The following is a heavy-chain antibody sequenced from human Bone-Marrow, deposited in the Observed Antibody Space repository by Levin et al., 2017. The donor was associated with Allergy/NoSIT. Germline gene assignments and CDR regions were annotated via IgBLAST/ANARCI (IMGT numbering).Heavy chain of an antibody. CDR1: GGSVSSGSYY. Sequence: SQTLSLTCTVSGGSVSSGSYYWTWIRQPPGNGLEWIGYIYYSGDTNNNPSLKSRVTISADTSKIQFSLKLRSVTAADTAVYYCARIPVAGTGHYDDYGMDVWGQGTTVTVSS. J-gene: IGHJ6*02. CDR2: IYYSGDT. CDR3: ARIPVAGTGHYDDYGMDV. D-gene: IGHD6-19*01. V-gene: IGHV4-61*01.